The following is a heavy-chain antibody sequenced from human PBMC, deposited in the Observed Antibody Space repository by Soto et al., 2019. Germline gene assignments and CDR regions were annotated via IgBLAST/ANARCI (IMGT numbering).Heavy chain of an antibody. J-gene: IGHJ5*02. CDR1: GYTFTSYG. V-gene: IGHV1-18*01. Sequence: ASVKVSCKASGYTFTSYGISWVRQAPGQGLEWMGWISAYNGNTNYAQELQGRVTMTTDTFTSTAYMELRSLRSDDTAVYYCARDPTYCGGDCYWGGFDPWGQGTLVTVS. CDR3: ARDPTYCGGDCYWGGFDP. D-gene: IGHD2-21*02. CDR2: ISAYNGNT.